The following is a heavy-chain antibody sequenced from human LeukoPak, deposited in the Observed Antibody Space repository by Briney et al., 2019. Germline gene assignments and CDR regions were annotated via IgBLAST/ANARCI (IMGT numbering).Heavy chain of an antibody. CDR3: ARPSFDFGVVINDAFDI. CDR2: IIPIFGTA. CDR1: GGTFSSYA. J-gene: IGHJ3*02. D-gene: IGHD3-3*01. V-gene: IGHV1-69*05. Sequence: SVKVSCKASGGTFSSYAISWVRQAPGQGLEWMGGIIPIFGTANYAQKFQGRVTITTDESTSTAYMELSSLRSEDTAVYYCARPSFDFGVVINDAFDIWGQGTMVTVSS.